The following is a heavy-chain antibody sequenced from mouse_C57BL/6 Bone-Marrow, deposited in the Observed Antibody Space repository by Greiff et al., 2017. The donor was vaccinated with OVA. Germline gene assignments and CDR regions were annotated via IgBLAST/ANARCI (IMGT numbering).Heavy chain of an antibody. J-gene: IGHJ3*01. CDR2: ISYDGSN. D-gene: IGHD2-5*01. CDR1: GYSITSGYY. CDR3: ARDYSNSFAY. V-gene: IGHV3-6*01. Sequence: EVKLMESGPGLVKPSQSLSLTCSVTGYSITSGYYWNWIRQFPGNKLEWMGYISYDGSNNYNPSLKNRISITRDKSKNQFFLKLNSVTTEDAATYYCARDYSNSFAYWGQGTLVTVSA.